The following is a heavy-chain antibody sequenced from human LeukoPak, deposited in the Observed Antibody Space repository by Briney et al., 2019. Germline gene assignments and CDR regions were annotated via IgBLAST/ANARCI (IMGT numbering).Heavy chain of an antibody. V-gene: IGHV1-2*02. CDR2: INPNSGGT. D-gene: IGHD3-3*01. Sequence: ASVKVSCKASGYTFTGYYMHWVRQAPGQGLEWMGWINPNSGGTNYAQKFQGRVTMTRDTSISTAYMELSRLRSDDTAVYYCARPRGDFWSGYNAFDIWGQGTMVTVSS. J-gene: IGHJ3*02. CDR1: GYTFTGYY. CDR3: ARPRGDFWSGYNAFDI.